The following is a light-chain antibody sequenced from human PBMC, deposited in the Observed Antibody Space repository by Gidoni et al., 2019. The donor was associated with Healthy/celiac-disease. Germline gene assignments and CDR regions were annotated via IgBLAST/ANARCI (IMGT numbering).Light chain of an antibody. V-gene: IGLV2-11*01. CDR1: SSDVGGYNY. CDR3: CSYAGSYTFGV. CDR2: DVS. J-gene: IGLJ3*02. Sequence: QSALTQPRSVPGAPGQSVTTSCTGTSSDVGGYNYVSWYQQHPGKAPKLMIYDVSKRPSGVPDRFSGSKSGNTASLTISGLQAEDEADYYCCSYAGSYTFGVFGGGTKLTVL.